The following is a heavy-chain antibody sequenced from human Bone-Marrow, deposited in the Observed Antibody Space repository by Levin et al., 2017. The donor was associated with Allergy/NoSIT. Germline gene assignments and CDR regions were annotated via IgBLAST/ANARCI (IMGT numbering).Heavy chain of an antibody. V-gene: IGHV3-53*01. CDR2: IYSRGGT. J-gene: IGHJ4*02. CDR1: GFTVSNNY. CDR3: TGGPSGVRS. D-gene: IGHD3-16*01. Sequence: GGSLRLSCAASGFTVSNNYMSWVRQAPGKGLEWVSLIYSRGGTNYADSVKGRFTISRDSSKNTLSLQMNSLRAEDTAVYYCTGGPSGVRSWGQGTLVAVSS.